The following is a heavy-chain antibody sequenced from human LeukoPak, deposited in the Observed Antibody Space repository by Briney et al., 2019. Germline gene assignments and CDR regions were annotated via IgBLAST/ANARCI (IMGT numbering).Heavy chain of an antibody. CDR3: ARDSSEFRSLLFH. CDR1: GGIFSRHT. CDR2: ITPMFGTS. Sequence: SVTVSCTASGGIFSRHTISWVRQSPGQGLEWMGGITPMFGTSNYAQKFQGRVTITADESTSTAYMELSSLRSEDTAVYYCARDSSEFRSLLFHWGQGTLVTVSS. D-gene: IGHD1-14*01. J-gene: IGHJ1*01. V-gene: IGHV1-69*13.